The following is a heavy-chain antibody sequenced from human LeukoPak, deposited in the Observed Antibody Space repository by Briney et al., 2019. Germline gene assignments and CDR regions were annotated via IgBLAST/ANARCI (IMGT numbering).Heavy chain of an antibody. CDR1: GFTFDDYA. V-gene: IGHV3-9*01. CDR2: ISWNSGSI. Sequence: GGSLRLSCAASGFTFDDYAMRWVRQAPGKGLEWVSGISWNSGSIGYADSVKGRFTISRDNAKNSLYLQMSSLRAEDTALYYYAKSLKGLKFDYWGQGTLVTVSS. D-gene: IGHD6-19*01. J-gene: IGHJ4*02. CDR3: AKSLKGLKFDY.